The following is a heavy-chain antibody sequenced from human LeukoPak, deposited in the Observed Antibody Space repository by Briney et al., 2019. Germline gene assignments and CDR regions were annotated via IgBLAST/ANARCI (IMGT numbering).Heavy chain of an antibody. CDR2: IYTSGGT. CDR1: GGSISSYY. Sequence: SETLSLTCTVSGGSISSYYWSWIRQPAGKGLEWIGRIYTSGGTNYNPSLKSRVTMSVDTSKNQFSLKLSSVTAADTAVYYCARERLRSGYYMDVWGKGTTVTVSS. V-gene: IGHV4-4*07. J-gene: IGHJ6*03. D-gene: IGHD3-16*01. CDR3: ARERLRSGYYMDV.